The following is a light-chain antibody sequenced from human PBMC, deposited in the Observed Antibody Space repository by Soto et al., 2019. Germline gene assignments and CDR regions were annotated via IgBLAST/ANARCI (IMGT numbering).Light chain of an antibody. V-gene: IGKV3-11*01. CDR2: DAS. J-gene: IGKJ4*01. CDR3: QQRSNWLT. Sequence: EILFTQSPATLSLSPGERGTLYCRASQSVSSYLAWYQQKPGKAPRLLIYDASNRATGIPARLSGSGSGTDFTLSIRSLEPEDFAVYYCQQRSNWLTFGGGTKVDIK. CDR1: QSVSSY.